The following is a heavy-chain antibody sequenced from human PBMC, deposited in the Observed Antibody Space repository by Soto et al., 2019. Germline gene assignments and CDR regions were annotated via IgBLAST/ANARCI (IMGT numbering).Heavy chain of an antibody. CDR1: GDSVSSNSAA. J-gene: IGHJ6*02. V-gene: IGHV6-1*01. CDR3: ARTLISISWYRGLHSYNGIHF. CDR2: TYYRSKWYN. D-gene: IGHD6-13*01. Sequence: SPTLSLPCAISGDSVSSNSAAWNWIRQSPSRGLEWLGGTYYRSKWYNDYAVSVKSRITINPDTSKNQFSLQLNSVTPEDTAVYYCARTLISISWYRGLHSYNGIHFWGQATTVTLSS.